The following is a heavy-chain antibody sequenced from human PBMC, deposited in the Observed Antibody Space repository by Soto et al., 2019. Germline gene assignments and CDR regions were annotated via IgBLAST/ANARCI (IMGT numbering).Heavy chain of an antibody. CDR1: GFIFSSYA. J-gene: IGHJ4*02. D-gene: IGHD2-15*01. CDR2: ISGSSGNT. CDR3: AKNIGGKGNNYFDT. Sequence: GSLRLSCAASGFIFSSYAMTWVRQIPGKGLEWVSIISGSSGNTYYADSVKGRFTISRDNSKNTLYLQMNSLRAEDTALYYCAKNIGGKGNNYFDTWGQGTLATVSS. V-gene: IGHV3-23*01.